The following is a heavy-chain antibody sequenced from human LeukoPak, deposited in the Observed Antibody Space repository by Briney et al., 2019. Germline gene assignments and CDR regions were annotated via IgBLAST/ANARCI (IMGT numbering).Heavy chain of an antibody. CDR1: GYTFTSYG. CDR3: ARDMYSSGRVPFDY. CDR2: ISAKKGNT. J-gene: IGHJ4*02. Sequence: ASVKVSCKASGYTFTSYGISWVRQAPGQGLEWMGWISAKKGNTDYAQKLQGRITMTTDTSTSTAYMELRSLRSDDTAVYYCARDMYSSGRVPFDYWGQGTLVSVSS. D-gene: IGHD6-19*01. V-gene: IGHV1-18*01.